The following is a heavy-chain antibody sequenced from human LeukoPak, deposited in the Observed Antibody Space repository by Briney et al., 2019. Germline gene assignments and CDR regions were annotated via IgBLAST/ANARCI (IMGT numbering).Heavy chain of an antibody. CDR3: ARDSGVVPAATFDY. D-gene: IGHD2-2*01. CDR2: ISAYNGNT. Sequence: GASVKVSCKASGYTFTSYDINWVRQATGQGLEWMGWISAYNGNTNYAQKLQGRVTMTTDTSTSTAYMELRSLRSDDTAVYYCARDSGVVPAATFDYWGQGTLVTVSS. V-gene: IGHV1-18*01. CDR1: GYTFTSYD. J-gene: IGHJ4*02.